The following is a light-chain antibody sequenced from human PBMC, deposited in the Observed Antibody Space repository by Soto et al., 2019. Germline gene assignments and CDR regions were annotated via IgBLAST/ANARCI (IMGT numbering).Light chain of an antibody. CDR2: GAS. Sequence: EIVLTQSPGTLSLSPGERATLSCRASQSVSSSYLAWYQPKPGQAPRLLIYGASSKATGRPDRFSGSWSGTEFANTISRLVPEDLAVYYCQQYGSSPHTFGQGTKLEIK. J-gene: IGKJ2*01. V-gene: IGKV3-20*01. CDR3: QQYGSSPHT. CDR1: QSVSSSY.